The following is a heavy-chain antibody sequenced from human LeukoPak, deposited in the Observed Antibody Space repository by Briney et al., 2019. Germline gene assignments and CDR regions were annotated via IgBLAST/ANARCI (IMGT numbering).Heavy chain of an antibody. CDR1: GGSVGSINYY. J-gene: IGHJ6*02. CDR3: ARDVQRWLDLQYYYHGMDV. Sequence: PSETLSLTCTVSGGSVGSINYYWSWIRQPPGKGLEWIGYVFHSGSTNYNPSLKSRVTISVDTSRNQFSLRLSSVTAADTAVYYCARDVQRWLDLQYYYHGMDVWGQGTTVTVS. V-gene: IGHV4-61*01. D-gene: IGHD6-19*01. CDR2: VFHSGST.